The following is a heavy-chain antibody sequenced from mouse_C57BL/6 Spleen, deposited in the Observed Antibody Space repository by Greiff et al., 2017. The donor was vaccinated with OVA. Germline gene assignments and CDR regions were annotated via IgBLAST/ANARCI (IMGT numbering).Heavy chain of an antibody. D-gene: IGHD2-4*01. J-gene: IGHJ1*03. CDR2: IYPGSGNT. CDR1: GYTFTDYY. CDR3: ARWDDSYWYFEV. Sequence: VKLVESGAELVRPGASVKLSCKASGYTFTDYYINWVKQRPGQGLEWIARIYPGSGNTYYNEKFKGKATLTAEQSSSTAYMQLSSLTSEDSAVYFCARWDDSYWYFEVWGTGTTVTVSS. V-gene: IGHV1-76*01.